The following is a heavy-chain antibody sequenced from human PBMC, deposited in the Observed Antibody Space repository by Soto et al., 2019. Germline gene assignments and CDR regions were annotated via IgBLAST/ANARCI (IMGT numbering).Heavy chain of an antibody. V-gene: IGHV4-34*01. CDR1: GGSFSGFY. CDR2: INHSGGS. J-gene: IGHJ2*01. Sequence: PSETLSLTCAVHGGSFSGFYWTWIRQPPGKGLEWIGEINHSGGSNYNPPLKSRVTMSLDTSRNQFSLSLNSVTAADTAVYYCARMAGPWYFDLWGRGTLVTAPQ. CDR3: ARMAGPWYFDL.